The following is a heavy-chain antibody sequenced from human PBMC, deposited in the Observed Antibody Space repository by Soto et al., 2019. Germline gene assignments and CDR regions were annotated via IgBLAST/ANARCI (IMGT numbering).Heavy chain of an antibody. CDR2: IIPIFGTA. CDR3: ARDGAHSSSFLFWYFDL. CDR1: GGTFSSYA. V-gene: IGHV1-69*01. J-gene: IGHJ2*01. D-gene: IGHD6-13*01. Sequence: QVQLVQSGDEVKKPGSSVKVSCKASGGTFSSYAISWVRQAPGQGLEWMGGIIPIFGTANYAQKFQGRVTITADESTSTAYMELSSLRSEDTAVYYCARDGAHSSSFLFWYFDLWGRGTLVTVSS.